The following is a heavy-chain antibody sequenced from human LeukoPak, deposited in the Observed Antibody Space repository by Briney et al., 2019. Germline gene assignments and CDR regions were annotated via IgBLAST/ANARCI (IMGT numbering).Heavy chain of an antibody. Sequence: GGSLRLSCAASGFTFSDYYMSWIRQAPGKGLEWVSYISSSGSTIYYADSVKGQFTISRDNAKNSLYLQMNSLRAEDTAVYYCARGSLAARHYYYGMDVWGQGTTVTVSS. D-gene: IGHD6-6*01. V-gene: IGHV3-11*01. CDR2: ISSSGSTI. CDR1: GFTFSDYY. CDR3: ARGSLAARHYYYGMDV. J-gene: IGHJ6*02.